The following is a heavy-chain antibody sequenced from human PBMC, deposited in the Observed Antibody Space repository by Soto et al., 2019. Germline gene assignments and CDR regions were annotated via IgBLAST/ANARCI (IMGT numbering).Heavy chain of an antibody. D-gene: IGHD2-21*02. V-gene: IGHV1-46*01. Sequence: QVQLMQSGAEVKKPGASVKVSCKASGNTFTNYYIHWVRQAPGQGLEWMGTINPSGGHTTYAQKFQGRETMTRDTSTSTLYMELTSLRSEDTAVYYYARGGHVVVVTAAFDYWGQGTLVTVSS. CDR2: INPSGGHT. CDR3: ARGGHVVVVTAAFDY. CDR1: GNTFTNYY. J-gene: IGHJ4*02.